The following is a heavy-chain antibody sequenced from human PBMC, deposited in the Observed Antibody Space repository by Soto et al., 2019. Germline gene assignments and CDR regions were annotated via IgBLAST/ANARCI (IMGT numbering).Heavy chain of an antibody. V-gene: IGHV3-11*06. D-gene: IGHD6-19*01. CDR3: AILAVDGTEEGSNFDY. CDR1: GFTFSDYY. Sequence: GGSLRLSCAASGFTFSDYYMSWIRQAPGKGLEWVSYISSSSSYTNYADSVKGRFTISRDNSKNKLYLQMNSLRAEDTAVYYCAILAVDGTEEGSNFDYWGQGTLVTVSS. CDR2: ISSSSSYT. J-gene: IGHJ4*02.